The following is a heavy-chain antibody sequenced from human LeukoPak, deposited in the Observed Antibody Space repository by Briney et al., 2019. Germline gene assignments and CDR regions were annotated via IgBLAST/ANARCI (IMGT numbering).Heavy chain of an antibody. D-gene: IGHD2-2*01. CDR3: ARAPIVVVPAATPPGDYYMDV. CDR2: INNSGST. CDR1: GGSFSGYY. V-gene: IGHV4-34*01. J-gene: IGHJ6*03. Sequence: SETLSLTCAVYGGSFSGYYWSWIRQPPGKGLEWIGEINNSGSTNYNPSLKSRVTISVDTSKNQFSRKLSSVTAADTAVYYCARAPIVVVPAATPPGDYYMDVWGKGTTVTVSS.